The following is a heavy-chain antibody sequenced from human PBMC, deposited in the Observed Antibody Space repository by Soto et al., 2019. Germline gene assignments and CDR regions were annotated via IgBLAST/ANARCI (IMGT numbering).Heavy chain of an antibody. V-gene: IGHV1-18*01. CDR3: AREGYSSGSGGYPPPRYYGMDV. Sequence: ASVKVSCKASGYTFTSYCLGWVRQAPGQGPEWMGWISAYNRNTNYAQKLQGRVTMTTDTSTSTAYMELRSLRSDDTAVYYCAREGYSSGSGGYPPPRYYGMDVWGQGTTVTVSS. CDR2: ISAYNRNT. D-gene: IGHD3-10*01. J-gene: IGHJ6*02. CDR1: GYTFTSYC.